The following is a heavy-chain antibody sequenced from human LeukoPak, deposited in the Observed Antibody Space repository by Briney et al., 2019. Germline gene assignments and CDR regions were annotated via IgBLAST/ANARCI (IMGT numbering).Heavy chain of an antibody. J-gene: IGHJ4*02. CDR3: ARDRNYYDSSGYYFAN. CDR1: GGSFSGYY. CDR2: INHSLST. V-gene: IGHV4-34*01. Sequence: SETLSLTCAVYGGSFSGYYWSWIRQPPGKGLEWIGEINHSLSTNYNPSLKSRVTISVDTSKSQLSLKLNSVTAADTAVYYCARDRNYYDSSGYYFANWGQGTLVTVSS. D-gene: IGHD3-22*01.